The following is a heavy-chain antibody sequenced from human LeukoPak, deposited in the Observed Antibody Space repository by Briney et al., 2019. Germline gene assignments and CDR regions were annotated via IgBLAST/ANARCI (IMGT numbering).Heavy chain of an antibody. CDR1: GFTFRSYG. CDR3: ARDADYGDYGLDY. Sequence: GGSLRLSCAASGFTFRSYGMHWVRQAPGKGLEWVAVMWYDGSNKYHADSVKGRFTISRDNFKNTLYLQMNSLRAEDTAVYYCARDADYGDYGLDYWGQGTLVTVSS. V-gene: IGHV3-33*01. D-gene: IGHD4-17*01. CDR2: MWYDGSNK. J-gene: IGHJ4*02.